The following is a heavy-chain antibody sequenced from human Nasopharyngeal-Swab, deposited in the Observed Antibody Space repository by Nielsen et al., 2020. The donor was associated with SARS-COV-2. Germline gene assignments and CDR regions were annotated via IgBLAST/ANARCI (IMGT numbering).Heavy chain of an antibody. V-gene: IGHV3-33*01. J-gene: IGHJ4*02. D-gene: IGHD1-26*01. CDR2: IWYDGSNK. CDR3: AREKWELGGFDY. CDR1: GFTFSSYG. Sequence: GGSLRLSCAASGFTFSSYGMHWVRQAPGKGLEWVAVIWYDGSNKYYADSVKGRFTISRDNSKSTLYLQMNSLRAEDTAVYYCAREKWELGGFDYWGQGTLVTVSS.